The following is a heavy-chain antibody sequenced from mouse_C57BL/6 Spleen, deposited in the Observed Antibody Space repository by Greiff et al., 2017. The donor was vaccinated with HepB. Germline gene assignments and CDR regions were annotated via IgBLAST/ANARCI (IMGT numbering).Heavy chain of an antibody. CDR3: ARRDYDGAWFAC. J-gene: IGHJ3*01. Sequence: VQLKESGGGLVKPGGSLKLSCAASGFTFSDYGMHWVRQAPEKGLEWVAYISSGSSTIYYADTVKGRFTISRDNAKNTLFLQMTSLRSEDTAMYYCARRDYDGAWFACWGQGTLVTVSA. D-gene: IGHD2-4*01. V-gene: IGHV5-17*01. CDR1: GFTFSDYG. CDR2: ISSGSSTI.